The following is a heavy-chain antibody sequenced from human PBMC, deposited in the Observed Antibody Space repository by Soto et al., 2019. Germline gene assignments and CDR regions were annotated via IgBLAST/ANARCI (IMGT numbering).Heavy chain of an antibody. CDR1: GFRFSYYW. Sequence: EVRLVESGGGLVQAGDSLRLSCAASGFRFSYYWMNWVRQAPGKGLEWVANVKEDGSEEFYVDSVRGRCTVSRDNARNSLYLQMNGLRVEDTAVYYCVRGHGDYEAIRLQVGDYWGQGALVAVSS. V-gene: IGHV3-7*04. J-gene: IGHJ4*02. CDR2: VKEDGSEE. D-gene: IGHD4-17*01. CDR3: VRGHGDYEAIRLQVGDY.